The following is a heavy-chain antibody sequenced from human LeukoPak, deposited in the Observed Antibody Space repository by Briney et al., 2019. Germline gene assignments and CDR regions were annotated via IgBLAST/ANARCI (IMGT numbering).Heavy chain of an antibody. CDR3: AKGGQYFDCWSFFL. D-gene: IGHD3-3*01. J-gene: IGHJ4*02. CDR1: GFSFSDSA. Sequence: GGSLRLSCASSGFSFSDSAVSWVRHSPGEGLKWVSSISDTGGRTYYADSVKGRFTITRDNSRNTVNLQMNGLRADDTARYYCAKGGQYFDCWSFFLWGQGILVIVSS. V-gene: IGHV3-23*01. CDR2: ISDTGGRT.